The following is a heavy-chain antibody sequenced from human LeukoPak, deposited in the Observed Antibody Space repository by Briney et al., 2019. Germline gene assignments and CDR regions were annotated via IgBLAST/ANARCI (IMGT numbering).Heavy chain of an antibody. CDR3: AKDPEGFGELSQYGMDV. V-gene: IGHV3-23*01. D-gene: IGHD3-10*01. CDR1: GFTFYTYA. CDR2: IGGSGGST. J-gene: IGHJ6*02. Sequence: PGGSLRLSCAASGFTFYTYAMSWVRQAPGKGLERVSAIGGSGGSTFYADSVMGRFTISRDNSENTLYLQMNSLRAEDTAVYFCAKDPEGFGELSQYGMDVWGQGTTVTVSS.